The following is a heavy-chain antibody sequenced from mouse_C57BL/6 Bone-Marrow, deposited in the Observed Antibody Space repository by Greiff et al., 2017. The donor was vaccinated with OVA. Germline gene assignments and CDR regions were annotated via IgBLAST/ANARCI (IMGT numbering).Heavy chain of an antibody. D-gene: IGHD4-1*01. CDR2: IDPSDSYT. CDR3: ARGGLGQGFAY. V-gene: IGHV1-69*01. Sequence: QVQLQQPGAELVMPGASVTLSCKASGYTFTSYWMHWVKQRPGQGLEWIGEIDPSDSYTNYNQQFKGKSTLTVDKSSSAAYMQLSSLTSEDSAVYCCARGGLGQGFAYWGQGTLVTVSA. J-gene: IGHJ3*01. CDR1: GYTFTSYW.